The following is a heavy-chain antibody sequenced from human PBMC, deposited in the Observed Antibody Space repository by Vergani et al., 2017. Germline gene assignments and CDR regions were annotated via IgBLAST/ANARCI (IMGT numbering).Heavy chain of an antibody. Sequence: QITLKESGPTLVKPTQTLTLTCTFSGFSLSTSGVGVGWIRQPPGKALEWLALIYWDDDKRYSPSLKSRLTITKDTSKNQVVLTMTNMDPVDTATYYCAHRLPLHYYDSSGYYFDAFDIWGQGTMVTVSS. V-gene: IGHV2-5*02. CDR1: GFSLSTSGVG. CDR2: IYWDDDK. J-gene: IGHJ3*02. D-gene: IGHD3-22*01. CDR3: AHRLPLHYYDSSGYYFDAFDI.